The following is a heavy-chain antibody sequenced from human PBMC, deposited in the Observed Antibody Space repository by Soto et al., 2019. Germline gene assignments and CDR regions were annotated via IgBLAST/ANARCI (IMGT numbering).Heavy chain of an antibody. CDR3: AHSLYCSGGSCYSFDY. CDR2: IYWDDDK. Sequence: QITLKESRPTLVKPTQTLTLTCTFSGFSLSTSGVGVGWIRQPPGKALEWLALIYWDDDKRYSPSLKSRLTITKDTSKNQVVLTMTNMDPVDTATYYCAHSLYCSGGSCYSFDYWGQGTLVTVSS. D-gene: IGHD2-15*01. J-gene: IGHJ4*02. V-gene: IGHV2-5*02. CDR1: GFSLSTSGVG.